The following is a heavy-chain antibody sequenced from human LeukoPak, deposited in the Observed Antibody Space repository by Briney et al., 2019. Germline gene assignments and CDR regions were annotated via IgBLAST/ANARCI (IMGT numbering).Heavy chain of an antibody. D-gene: IGHD2/OR15-2a*01. CDR1: GFTFSSYA. CDR2: ISYDGSNK. Sequence: PGGSLRLSCAASGFTFSSYAMHWVRQAPGKGLEWVAVISYDGSNKYYADSVKGRFTISRDNAKNSLYLQMNSLRAEDTAVYYCATFPNLGYWGQGTLVTVSS. V-gene: IGHV3-30-3*01. J-gene: IGHJ4*02. CDR3: ATFPNLGY.